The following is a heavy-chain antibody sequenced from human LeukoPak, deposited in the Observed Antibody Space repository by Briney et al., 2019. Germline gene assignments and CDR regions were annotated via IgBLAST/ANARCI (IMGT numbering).Heavy chain of an antibody. Sequence: GGSLRLSCAASGFTFSSYSMNWVRQAPGKGLEWVSSISSSSSYIYYADSVKGRFTISRDNAKNSLYLQMNSLRAEDTAVYYCARGSSSWYGYYYYYMDVWGKRTTVTISS. CDR3: ARGSSSWYGYYYYYMDV. D-gene: IGHD6-13*01. CDR2: ISSSSSYI. J-gene: IGHJ6*03. CDR1: GFTFSSYS. V-gene: IGHV3-21*01.